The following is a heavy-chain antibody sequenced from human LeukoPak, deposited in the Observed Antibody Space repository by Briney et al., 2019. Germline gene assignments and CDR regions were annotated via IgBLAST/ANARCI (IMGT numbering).Heavy chain of an antibody. CDR1: GFTFSDYY. D-gene: IGHD5-18*01. CDR3: ARDSDTTMVTPSFGFDY. J-gene: IGHJ4*02. V-gene: IGHV3-11*06. CDR2: ISSSSSYT. Sequence: GGSLRLSCAASGFTFSDYYMSWIRQAPGKGLEWVSYISSSSSYTNYADSVKGRFTISRDNAKNSLYLQMNSLRAEDTALYYCARDSDTTMVTPSFGFDYWGPGSLVTVSS.